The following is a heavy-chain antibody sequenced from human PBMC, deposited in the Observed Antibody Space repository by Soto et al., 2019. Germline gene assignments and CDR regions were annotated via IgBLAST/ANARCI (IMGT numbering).Heavy chain of an antibody. CDR1: GFTFSSYS. D-gene: IGHD2-2*01. CDR2: ISSSSSTI. J-gene: IGHJ6*02. CDR3: ARDCISTSCYYYYGMDV. Sequence: GGSLRLSCAASGFTFSSYSMNWVRQAPGEGLEWVSYISSSSSTIYYADSVKGRFTISRDNAKNSLYLQMNSLRDEDTALYYCARDCISTSCYYYYGMDVWGQGTTVTVSS. V-gene: IGHV3-48*02.